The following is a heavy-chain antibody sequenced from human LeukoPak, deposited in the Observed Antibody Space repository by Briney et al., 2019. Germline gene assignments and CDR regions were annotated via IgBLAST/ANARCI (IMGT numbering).Heavy chain of an antibody. CDR1: GGSISSGGYY. D-gene: IGHD1-26*01. Sequence: PSQTLSLTCTVSGGSISSGGYYWSWIRQHPGKGLEWIGYIYYSGSTNYNPSLKSRVTISVDTSKNQFSLKLSSVTAADTAVYYCARSEWELTNWFDPWGQGTLVTVSS. J-gene: IGHJ5*02. CDR3: ARSEWELTNWFDP. V-gene: IGHV4-31*03. CDR2: IYYSGST.